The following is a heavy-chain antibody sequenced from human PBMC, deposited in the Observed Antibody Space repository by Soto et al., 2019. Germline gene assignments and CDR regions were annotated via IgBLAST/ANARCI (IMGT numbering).Heavy chain of an antibody. Sequence: QITLKESGPTLVKPTQTLTLTCTFSGFSLSTSGVGVGWIRQPPGKALEWLALIYWDDDKRYSPSLKSRLTTTKDTSQHQLVLTMTHMDPVDTAAYYCAHYLPHDDFWSGYLDVWGQGTTVTGSS. D-gene: IGHD3-3*01. CDR1: GFSLSTSGVG. CDR3: AHYLPHDDFWSGYLDV. J-gene: IGHJ6*02. CDR2: IYWDDDK. V-gene: IGHV2-5*02.